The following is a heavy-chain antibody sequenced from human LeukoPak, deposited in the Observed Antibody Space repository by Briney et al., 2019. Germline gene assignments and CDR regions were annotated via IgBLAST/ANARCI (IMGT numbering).Heavy chain of an antibody. CDR1: GFTFSSYT. V-gene: IGHV3-30*04. CDR2: ISYDGSNK. J-gene: IGHJ4*02. CDR3: ASRSLRDGYNFDY. D-gene: IGHD5-24*01. Sequence: PGGSLRLSCAASGFTFSSYTMNWVRQAPGKGLEWVAVISYDGSNKYYADSVKGRFTISRDNSKNTLYLQMNSLRAEDTAVYYCASRSLRDGYNFDYWGQGTLVTVSS.